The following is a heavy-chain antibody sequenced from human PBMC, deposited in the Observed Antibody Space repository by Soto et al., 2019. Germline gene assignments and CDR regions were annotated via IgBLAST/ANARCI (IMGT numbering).Heavy chain of an antibody. J-gene: IGHJ4*02. V-gene: IGHV5-51*03. CDR2: IYPGDSDT. CDR3: ARLMRKSRLGGFGGPKDY. CDR1: GYSFTSYW. Sequence: EVQLMQSGAEVKKPGESLKISCKGSGYSFTSYWIGWVRQMPGKGLEWMGIIYPGDSDTRYSPSFQGQVTISADKSISTAYLQWSSLKASDTAMYYCARLMRKSRLGGFGGPKDYWGQGTLVTVSS. D-gene: IGHD3-10*01.